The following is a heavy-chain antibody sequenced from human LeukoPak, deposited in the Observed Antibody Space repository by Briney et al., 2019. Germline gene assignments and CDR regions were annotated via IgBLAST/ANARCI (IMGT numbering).Heavy chain of an antibody. CDR2: ISYDGSNK. CDR3: ARDRIRRSVVAAIPSYFDY. J-gene: IGHJ4*02. D-gene: IGHD2-15*01. V-gene: IGHV3-30-3*01. Sequence: GGSLRLSCAASGFTFSSYAMHWFRQAPGKGLEWVAVISYDGSNKYYADSVRGRFTISRDNSKNTLYLQMNSLRAEDTAVYYCARDRIRRSVVAAIPSYFDYWGQGTLVTVSS. CDR1: GFTFSSYA.